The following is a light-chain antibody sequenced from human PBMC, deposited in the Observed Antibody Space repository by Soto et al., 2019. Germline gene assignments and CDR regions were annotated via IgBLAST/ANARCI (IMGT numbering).Light chain of an antibody. V-gene: IGKV3-15*01. J-gene: IGKJ1*01. Sequence: EIVMTQSPATLSVSPGERATLSCRASQSVSSNLAWYQQKPGQAPRLLIYGASTRATGIPARFSGSGSGTEFTLTISSLQSEDFAVYYCQQRTNWAWTFGQGTKVDIK. CDR3: QQRTNWAWT. CDR2: GAS. CDR1: QSVSSN.